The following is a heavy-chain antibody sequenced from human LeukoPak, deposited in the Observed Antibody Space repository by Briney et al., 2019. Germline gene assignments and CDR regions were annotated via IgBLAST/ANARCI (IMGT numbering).Heavy chain of an antibody. D-gene: IGHD5-12*01. CDR3: AKESGYDVDFDY. CDR1: GFTFTSHA. CDR2: ISGSGDST. V-gene: IGHV3-23*01. J-gene: IGHJ4*02. Sequence: GGSLRLSCAASGFTFTSHAMSWVRQAPGKGLEWVSIISGSGDSTYYADSVKGRFTISRDNSKNTLYLQMNSLGADDTAVYYCAKESGYDVDFDYWGQGTLVTVSS.